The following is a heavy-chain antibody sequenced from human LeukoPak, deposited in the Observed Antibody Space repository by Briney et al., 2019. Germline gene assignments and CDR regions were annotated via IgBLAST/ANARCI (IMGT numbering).Heavy chain of an antibody. V-gene: IGHV3-48*03. D-gene: IGHD2-15*01. J-gene: IGHJ4*02. CDR3: ARDVGCSGGSCYSHFDY. CDR1: GFTFSSYE. CDR2: ISSGGTTI. Sequence: GGSLRLSCAASGFTFSSYEMHWVRQAPGKGLEWVSYISSGGTTIYYADSVKGRFTISRDNAKNSLYPQMNSLRAEDTAIYYCARDVGCSGGSCYSHFDYWGQGTLVTVSS.